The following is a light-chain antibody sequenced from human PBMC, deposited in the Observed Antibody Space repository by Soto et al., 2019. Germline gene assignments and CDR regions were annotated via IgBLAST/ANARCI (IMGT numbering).Light chain of an antibody. CDR2: GAS. J-gene: IGKJ2*01. V-gene: IGKV3-15*01. CDR1: QSVNLN. Sequence: EIVMTQSPATLSVSPGERATLSCRASQSVNLNLAWYQQKPGQAPRLLIYGASIRATGIPARFNGSGAGTEFTLTISSLEPEDFAVYYCQQYGSSPPYTFGQGTKLEIK. CDR3: QQYGSSPPYT.